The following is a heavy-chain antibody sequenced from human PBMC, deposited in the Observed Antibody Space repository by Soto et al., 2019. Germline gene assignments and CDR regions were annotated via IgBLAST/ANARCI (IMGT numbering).Heavy chain of an antibody. CDR2: IKSKTDGGTT. V-gene: IGHV3-15*01. J-gene: IGHJ4*02. CDR1: GFTFSNAW. D-gene: IGHD2-15*01. CDR3: TTGYYCSGGSCYSYRVAVAQGGEY. Sequence: EVQLVESGGGLVKPGGSLRLSCAASGFTFSNAWMSWVRQAPGKGLEWVGRIKSKTDGGTTDYAAPVQGRFTISRDDSKNTLYLQMNSLKTEDTAVYYCTTGYYCSGGSCYSYRVAVAQGGEYWGQGALVTVSS.